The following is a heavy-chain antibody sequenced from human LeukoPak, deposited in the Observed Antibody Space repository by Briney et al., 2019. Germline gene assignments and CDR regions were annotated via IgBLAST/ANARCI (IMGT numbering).Heavy chain of an antibody. CDR2: ITGSSSK. V-gene: IGHV3-23*01. Sequence: GGSLRLSCAASGFTFSSYNMNWVRQAPGKGLEWVSQITGSSSKYYADSVKGRFTISRDNSKNTLYLQMNSLRAEDTAVYYCAKDRNDILTGYPTGFDPWGQGTLVTVSS. D-gene: IGHD3-9*01. J-gene: IGHJ5*02. CDR3: AKDRNDILTGYPTGFDP. CDR1: GFTFSSYN.